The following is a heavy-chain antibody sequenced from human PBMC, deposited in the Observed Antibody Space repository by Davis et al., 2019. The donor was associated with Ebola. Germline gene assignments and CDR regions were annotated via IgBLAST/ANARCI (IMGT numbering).Heavy chain of an antibody. CDR3: ARHGGGSGYDY. J-gene: IGHJ4*02. Sequence: SETLSLTCSVSGGSISSYYWNWIRQSPGKGLEWIGYVYNSGTTYYSPSLKSRVTISLDTSKNQFSLKLSSVTAADTAVYYCARHGGGSGYDYWGQGTLVTVSS. V-gene: IGHV4-59*01. CDR2: VYNSGTT. CDR1: GGSISSYY. D-gene: IGHD5-12*01.